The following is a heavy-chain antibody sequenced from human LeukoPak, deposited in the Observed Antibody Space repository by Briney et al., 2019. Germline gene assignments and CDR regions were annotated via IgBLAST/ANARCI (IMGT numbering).Heavy chain of an antibody. CDR3: ARVGEGVVVPAARRYYYYMDV. CDR1: GGSISSGSYY. V-gene: IGHV4-61*02. CDR2: IYTSGST. Sequence: PSETLSLTCTVSGGSISSGSYYWSWIRQPAGKGLEWIGRIYTSGSTNYNPSLKSRVTISVDTSKNQFSLKLSSVTAADTAVYYCARVGEGVVVPAARRYYYYMDVWGKGTTVTV. D-gene: IGHD2-2*01. J-gene: IGHJ6*03.